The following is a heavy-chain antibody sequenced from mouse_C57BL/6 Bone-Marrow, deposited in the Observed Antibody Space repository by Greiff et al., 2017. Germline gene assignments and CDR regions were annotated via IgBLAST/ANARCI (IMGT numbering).Heavy chain of an antibody. CDR1: GFTFSDAW. CDR2: IRNKANNHAT. V-gene: IGHV6-6*01. D-gene: IGHD2-4*01. CDR3: TIYYDYDGFAY. J-gene: IGHJ3*01. Sequence: EVQLQQSGGGLVQPGGSMKLSCAASGFTFSDAWMDWVRQSPEKGLEWDAEIRNKANNHATYYAESVKGRFTISRDDSKSSVYLQMNSLRAEDTGIYYCTIYYDYDGFAYWGQGTLVTVSA.